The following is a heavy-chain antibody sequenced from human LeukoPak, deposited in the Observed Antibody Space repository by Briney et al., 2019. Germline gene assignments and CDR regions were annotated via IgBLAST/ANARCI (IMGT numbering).Heavy chain of an antibody. CDR2: ISWNSGSI. J-gene: IGHJ6*03. Sequence: GGSLRLSCAASGFTFDDYAMHWVRQAPGKGLEWVSGISWNSGSIGYADSVKGRFTISRDNAKNSLYLQMNSLRAEDTALYYCAKIGMAALANNSTSSMNVGGKGPTVPVSS. D-gene: IGHD4-23*01. CDR1: GFTFDDYA. CDR3: AKIGMAALANNSTSSMNV. V-gene: IGHV3-9*01.